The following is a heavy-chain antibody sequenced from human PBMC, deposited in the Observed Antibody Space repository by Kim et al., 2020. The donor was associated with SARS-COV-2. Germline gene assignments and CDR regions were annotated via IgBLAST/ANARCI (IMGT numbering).Heavy chain of an antibody. CDR2: IYYSGST. J-gene: IGHJ6*02. V-gene: IGHV4-39*01. CDR1: GGSISSSTFY. CDR3: VRRAEYCTTTSCAYYAMDV. Sequence: SETLSLTCTVSGGSISSSTFYWGWIRQPPGKGLEWIGIIYYSGSTYYNPSLKSRLIISVDTSKNQFSLKLSSVTAADTAVYYGVRRAEYCTTTSCAYYAMDVWGQGSTVTVSS. D-gene: IGHD2-2*01.